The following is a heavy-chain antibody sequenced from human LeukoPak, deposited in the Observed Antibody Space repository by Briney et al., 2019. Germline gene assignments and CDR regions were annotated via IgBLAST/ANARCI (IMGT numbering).Heavy chain of an antibody. J-gene: IGHJ4*02. Sequence: GGSLRISCAASGFTFSSYSMNWVRQAPGKGLEWVSSISSSSSYIYYADSVKGRFTISRDNAKNSLYLQMNSLRAEDTAVYYCARAHLGYCSSTSCLSFDYWGQGTLVTVSS. V-gene: IGHV3-21*01. CDR1: GFTFSSYS. CDR3: ARAHLGYCSSTSCLSFDY. D-gene: IGHD2-2*01. CDR2: ISSSSSYI.